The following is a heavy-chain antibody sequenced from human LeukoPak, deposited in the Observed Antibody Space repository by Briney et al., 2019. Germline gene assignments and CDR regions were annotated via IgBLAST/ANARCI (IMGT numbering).Heavy chain of an antibody. D-gene: IGHD1-26*01. Sequence: GASVKVSCKASGGTFSSYAISWVRQAPGPGLEWMGGIIPIFGTANYAQKFQGRVTITTDESTSTAYMELSSLRSEDTAVYYCARHLDEWELTPPLDWGQGTLVTVSS. CDR3: ARHLDEWELTPPLD. J-gene: IGHJ4*02. CDR2: IIPIFGTA. V-gene: IGHV1-69*05. CDR1: GGTFSSYA.